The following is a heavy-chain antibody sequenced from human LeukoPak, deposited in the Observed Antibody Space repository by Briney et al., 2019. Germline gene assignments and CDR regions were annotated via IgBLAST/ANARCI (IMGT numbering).Heavy chain of an antibody. Sequence: ASVKVSCKASGYTFTSYGISWVRQAPGQRLEWMGWISAYNGNTNYAQKLQGRVTMTTDTSTSTAYMELRSLRSDDTAVYYCARDPEGSSGWSEPIDDYNWFDPWGQGTLVTVSS. CDR1: GYTFTSYG. CDR3: ARDPEGSSGWSEPIDDYNWFDP. D-gene: IGHD6-19*01. CDR2: ISAYNGNT. J-gene: IGHJ5*02. V-gene: IGHV1-18*01.